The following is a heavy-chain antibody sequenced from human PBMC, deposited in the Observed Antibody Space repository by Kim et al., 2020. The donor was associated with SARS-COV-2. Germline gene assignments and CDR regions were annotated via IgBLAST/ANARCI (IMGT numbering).Heavy chain of an antibody. D-gene: IGHD3-16*01. J-gene: IGHJ4*02. CDR2: GNT. V-gene: IGHV1-18*01. Sequence: GNTKYAQKFQGRVTMTADTSTSIAYMELRSLRSDDTALYYCARGRLGESWGQGTLVTVSS. CDR3: ARGRLGES.